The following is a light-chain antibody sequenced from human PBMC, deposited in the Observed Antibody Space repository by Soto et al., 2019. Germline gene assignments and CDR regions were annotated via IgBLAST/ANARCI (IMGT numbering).Light chain of an antibody. CDR2: ENI. V-gene: IGLV1-40*01. J-gene: IGLJ3*02. Sequence: QSVLTQPPSVSGAPGQRVTISCTGSSSNIGAGYDVHWYQQFPGTAPTLLIYENIHRPSGVSDRFSGSKSGTSASLVITGLQAEDEADYYCQSYDKTRRGVFGGGTKLTVL. CDR1: SSNIGAGYD. CDR3: QSYDKTRRGV.